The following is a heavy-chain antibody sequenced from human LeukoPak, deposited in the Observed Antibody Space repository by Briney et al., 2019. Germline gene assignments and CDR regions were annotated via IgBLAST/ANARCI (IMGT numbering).Heavy chain of an antibody. CDR1: GFSLTTSGVG. J-gene: IGHJ6*02. CDR2: IYGDDNK. V-gene: IGHV2-5*02. CDR3: AHDSPGNYGFDV. Sequence: SGPTLVNPTQTLTLTCTFSGFSLTTSGVGVAWIRQPPGKALEWLALIYGDDNKRYSPSLKSRLTITKDTSKNRVVLTMTNIDPVDTATYYCAHDSPGNYGFDVWGQGTTVTVSS. D-gene: IGHD3-10*01.